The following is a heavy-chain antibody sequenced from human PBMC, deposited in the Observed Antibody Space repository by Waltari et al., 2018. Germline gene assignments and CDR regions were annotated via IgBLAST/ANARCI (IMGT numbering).Heavy chain of an antibody. V-gene: IGHV4-30-4*08. CDR3: ARDTRAYGDDAFDI. CDR2: IYCSGST. CDR1: GGSISSGDYY. J-gene: IGHJ3*02. D-gene: IGHD3-10*01. Sequence: QVQLQESGPGLVKPSQTLSLTCTVSGGSISSGDYYWSWIRQPPGKGLKWSGYIYCSGSTYYNPALKSRVTISVDTSKNQFALKLGSVTAADTAVYYCARDTRAYGDDAFDIWGQGTMVTVSS.